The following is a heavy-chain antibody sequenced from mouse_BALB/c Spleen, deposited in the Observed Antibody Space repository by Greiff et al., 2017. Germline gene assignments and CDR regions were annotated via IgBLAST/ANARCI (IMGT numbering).Heavy chain of an antibody. V-gene: IGHV3-8*02. CDR2: ISYSGST. J-gene: IGHJ1*01. Sequence: VQLKESGPSLVKPSQTLSLTCSVTGDSITSGYWNWIRKFPGNKLEYMGYISYSGSTYYNPSLKSRISITRDTSKNQYYLQLNSVTTEDTATYYCARCRYDSYWYFDVWGAGTTVTVSS. CDR1: GDSITSGY. CDR3: ARCRYDSYWYFDV. D-gene: IGHD2-14*01.